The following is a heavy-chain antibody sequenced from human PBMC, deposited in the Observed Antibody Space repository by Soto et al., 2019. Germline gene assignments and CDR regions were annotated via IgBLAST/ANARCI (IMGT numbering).Heavy chain of an antibody. CDR2: ISYDGSNK. D-gene: IGHD2-8*01. J-gene: IGHJ4*02. CDR1: GFTFSSYA. V-gene: IGHV3-30-3*01. CDR3: ARDVSPSPYYFDY. Sequence: PGGSLRLSCAASGFTFSSYAMHWVRQAPGKGLEWVAVISYDGSNKYYADSVKGRFTISRDNSKNTLYLQMNSLRAEDTAVYYCARDVSPSPYYFDYWGQGTLVTVSS.